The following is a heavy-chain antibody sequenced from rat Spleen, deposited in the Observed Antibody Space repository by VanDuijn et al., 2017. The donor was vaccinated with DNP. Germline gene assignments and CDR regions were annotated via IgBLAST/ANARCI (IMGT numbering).Heavy chain of an antibody. J-gene: IGHJ2*01. CDR2: IKAKSNNYAT. Sequence: EVQVLESGGGLVQPGNSLKLSCATSGFTFSTAWMYWYRQFPDKRLEWVARIKAKSNNYATYYAESVKGRFTISRDDSKSSVYLQMNSLKEEDTAIYYCSSSYYWGQGVMVTVSS. CDR3: SSSYY. V-gene: IGHV6-6*01. CDR1: GFTFSTAW.